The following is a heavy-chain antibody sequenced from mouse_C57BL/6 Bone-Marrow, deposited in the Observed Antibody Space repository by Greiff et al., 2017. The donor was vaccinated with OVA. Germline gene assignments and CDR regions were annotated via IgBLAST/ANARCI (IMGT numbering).Heavy chain of an antibody. J-gene: IGHJ4*01. CDR2: ISSGGDYI. V-gene: IGHV5-9-1*02. D-gene: IGHD2-5*01. Sequence: EVQGVESGEGLVKPVGSLKLSCAASGFTFSSYAMSWVRQTPEKRLEWVAYISSGGDYIYYADTVKGRFTISRDNARNTLYLQMSSLKSEDTAMYYCTRDPLYSNYSYYYAMDYWGQGTSVTVSS. CDR1: GFTFSSYA. CDR3: TRDPLYSNYSYYYAMDY.